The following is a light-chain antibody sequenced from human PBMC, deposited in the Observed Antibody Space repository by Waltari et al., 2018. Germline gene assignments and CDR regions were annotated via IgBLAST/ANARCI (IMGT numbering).Light chain of an antibody. V-gene: IGKV3-20*01. CDR1: QSIGRA. Sequence: EIVLTQSPGTLSLSPRDRATLSCRASQSIGRALIWYQQKPGQAPRLLIYGASTRATGIPDRFSGSGSGTDFSLTISRLEPEDFAVYYCQRNDRLPVTFGQGTKVEIK. J-gene: IGKJ1*01. CDR2: GAS. CDR3: QRNDRLPVT.